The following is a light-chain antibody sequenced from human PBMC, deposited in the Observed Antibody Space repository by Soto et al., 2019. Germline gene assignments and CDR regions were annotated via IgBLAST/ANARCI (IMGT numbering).Light chain of an antibody. V-gene: IGLV2-14*01. CDR2: EVT. J-gene: IGLJ1*01. CDR3: SSDPNLTTRACV. Sequence: QSALTQPASVSGSPGQSITISCTGTSGDIGSYNRVSWYQQHPGKAPKLIIYEVTDRPSGVSNRFSGSKSGNTASLTISGLQAEDEAEQYCSSDPNLTTRACVFGTGPKLTFL. CDR1: SGDIGSYNR.